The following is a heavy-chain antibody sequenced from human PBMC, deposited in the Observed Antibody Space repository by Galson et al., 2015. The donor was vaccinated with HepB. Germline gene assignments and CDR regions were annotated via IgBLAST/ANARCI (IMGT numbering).Heavy chain of an antibody. CDR1: GFTISTKY. V-gene: IGHV3-66*01. CDR2: IYTGGST. J-gene: IGHJ4*02. D-gene: IGHD3-10*01. Sequence: SLRLSCAASGFTISTKYMNWVRQAPGKGLEWVSAIYTGGSTDYADSVKGRFTISRDNSKNTLYLQMNSLRAEDTAIYYCARDLHDVLLWFGELGYWDQGTLVTVSS. CDR3: ARDLHDVLLWFGELGY.